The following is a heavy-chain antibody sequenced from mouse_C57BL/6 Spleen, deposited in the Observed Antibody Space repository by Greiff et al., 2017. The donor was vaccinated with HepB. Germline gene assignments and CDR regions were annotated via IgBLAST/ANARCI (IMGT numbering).Heavy chain of an antibody. V-gene: IGHV1-15*01. CDR2: IDPETGGT. D-gene: IGHD2-2*01. CDR3: TRAMVTTLDFDY. J-gene: IGHJ2*01. Sequence: VQLQQSGAELVRPGASVTLSCKASGYTFTDYEMHWVKQTPVHGLEWIGAIDPETGGTAYNQKFKGKAILTADKSSSTAYMELRSLTSEDSAVYYCTRAMVTTLDFDYWGQGTTLTVSS. CDR1: GYTFTDYE.